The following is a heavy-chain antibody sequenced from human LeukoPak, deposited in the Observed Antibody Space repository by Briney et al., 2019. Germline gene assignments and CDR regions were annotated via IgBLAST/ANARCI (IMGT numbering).Heavy chain of an antibody. J-gene: IGHJ3*02. Sequence: ASVKVSCKASGYTFTSYGISWVRQAPGQGLEWMGRIIPILGIANYAQKFQGRVTITADKSTSTAYMELSSLRSEDTAVYYCARDRLYCGGDCYGDAFDIWGQGTMVTVSS. D-gene: IGHD2-21*02. CDR2: IIPILGIA. CDR3: ARDRLYCGGDCYGDAFDI. V-gene: IGHV1-69*04. CDR1: GYTFTSYG.